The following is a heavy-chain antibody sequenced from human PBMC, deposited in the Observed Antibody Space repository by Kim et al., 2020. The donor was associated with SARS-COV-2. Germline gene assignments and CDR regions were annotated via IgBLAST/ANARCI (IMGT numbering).Heavy chain of an antibody. D-gene: IGHD6-6*01. V-gene: IGHV1-18*01. CDR3: ARVGWRARPGYFQH. Sequence: QKLQGRVTMTPDTSTSTAYMELMSLRSDDTAVYYCARVGWRARPGYFQHWGQGTLVTVSS. J-gene: IGHJ1*01.